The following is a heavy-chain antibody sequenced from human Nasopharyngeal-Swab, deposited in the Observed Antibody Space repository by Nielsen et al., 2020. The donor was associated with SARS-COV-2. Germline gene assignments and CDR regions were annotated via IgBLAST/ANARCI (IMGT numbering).Heavy chain of an antibody. V-gene: IGHV4-31*02. CDR3: ARVGGGSYYFDY. J-gene: IGHJ4*02. D-gene: IGHD1-26*01. CDR2: IYYSGST. Sequence: WIRQPPGKGLEWIGYIYYSGSTYYNPSLKSRVTISVDTSKNQFSLKLSSVTAADTAVYYRARVGGGSYYFDYWGQGTLVTVSS.